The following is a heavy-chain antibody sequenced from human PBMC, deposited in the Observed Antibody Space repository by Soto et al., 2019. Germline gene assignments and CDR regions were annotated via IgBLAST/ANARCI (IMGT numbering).Heavy chain of an antibody. Sequence: GGSLRLSCAASGFTFNNYAMTWVRQAPGKGLEWVSEINGSGGSTYYADSVKGRFTISRDNSNNTLYLQMNSLRAEDTAVYYCAKDLFFGNTYGYFDHWGQGTLVTVS. CDR3: AKDLFFGNTYGYFDH. J-gene: IGHJ4*02. CDR1: GFTFNNYA. CDR2: INGSGGST. V-gene: IGHV3-23*01. D-gene: IGHD5-18*01.